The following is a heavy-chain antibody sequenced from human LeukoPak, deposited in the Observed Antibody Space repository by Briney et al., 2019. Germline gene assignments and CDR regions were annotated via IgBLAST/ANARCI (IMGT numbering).Heavy chain of an antibody. CDR2: IYYSGST. V-gene: IGHV4-31*03. D-gene: IGHD3-10*01. J-gene: IGHJ4*02. CDR3: TRGSYYRYYFDY. Sequence: SETLSLTCTVSGGSISSGGYYWSRIRQHPGKGLEWIGYIYYSGSTYYNPSLKSRVTISVDTSKNQFSLKLSSVTAADTAVYYCTRGSYYRYYFDYWGQGTLVTVSS. CDR1: GGSISSGGYY.